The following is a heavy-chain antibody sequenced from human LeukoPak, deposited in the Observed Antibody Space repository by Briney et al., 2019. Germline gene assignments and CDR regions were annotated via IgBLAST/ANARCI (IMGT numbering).Heavy chain of an antibody. CDR3: ARAQVASGYDSYYYYYYMDV. CDR1: GGSISSSSYY. CDR2: IYYSGST. Sequence: SETLSLTCTVSGGSISSSSYYWGWIRQPPGKGLEWIGSIYYSGSTYYNPSLKSRVTISVDTSKNQFSLKLSSVTAADTAVYYCARAQVASGYDSYYYYYYMDVWGKGTTVTVSS. J-gene: IGHJ6*03. D-gene: IGHD5-12*01. V-gene: IGHV4-39*07.